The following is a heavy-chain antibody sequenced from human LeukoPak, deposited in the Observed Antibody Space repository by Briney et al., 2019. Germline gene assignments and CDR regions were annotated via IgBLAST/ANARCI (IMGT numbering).Heavy chain of an antibody. J-gene: IGHJ4*02. Sequence: PGGALRLSCVASRFTLSSYDMHWVRQTAGKGVAWVSAIRTAGDTYYPGSGTCRFPISRENAKNPLYLQMNSLRAGDTAVYYCARGKAGVDFDYWGQGTLVTVSS. V-gene: IGHV3-13*01. D-gene: IGHD3-10*01. CDR3: ARGKAGVDFDY. CDR1: RFTLSSYD. CDR2: IRTAGDT.